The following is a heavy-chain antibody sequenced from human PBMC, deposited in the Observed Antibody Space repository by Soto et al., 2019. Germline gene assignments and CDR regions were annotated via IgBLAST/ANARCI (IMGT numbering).Heavy chain of an antibody. Sequence: ASVKVSCKASGYTFTSYYINWVRQSTVQGLEWMGWMNPNSGNTGYAQKFQGRVTMTRDTSISTAYMELSSLRSEDTAVYYCARQWELSGYYYGMDVWGQGTTVTVSS. D-gene: IGHD1-26*01. CDR2: MNPNSGNT. J-gene: IGHJ6*02. CDR1: GYTFTSYY. CDR3: ARQWELSGYYYGMDV. V-gene: IGHV1-8*01.